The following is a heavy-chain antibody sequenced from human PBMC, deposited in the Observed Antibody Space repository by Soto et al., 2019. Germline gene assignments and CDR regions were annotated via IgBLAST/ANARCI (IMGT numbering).Heavy chain of an antibody. J-gene: IGHJ4*02. CDR1: GFTFTRYS. V-gene: IGHV3-21*06. Sequence: EVQLVESGGGLVKPGGSLRLSCAASGFTFTRYSMNWVRQAPGKGLEWVSSISSTTNYIYYGDSMKGRFTISRDNAKNSLYLEMNSLIDEDTAGYYCARESEDLTSNFDYWGQGTLVTVSS. CDR3: ARESEDLTSNFDY. CDR2: ISSTTNYI.